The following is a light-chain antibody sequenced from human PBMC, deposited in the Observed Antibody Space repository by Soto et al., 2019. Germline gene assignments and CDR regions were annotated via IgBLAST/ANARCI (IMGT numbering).Light chain of an antibody. CDR1: QSISSW. J-gene: IGKJ1*01. CDR3: QQCNSYSWT. CDR2: DAS. Sequence: MTQSPATLSASVGYGVTITCRASQSISSWLACYQQKPGKAPKLLIYDASSLESGVPSRFSGSGSGTEFTLTISSLQPDDFATYYCQQCNSYSWTFGQGTKVDI. V-gene: IGKV1-5*01.